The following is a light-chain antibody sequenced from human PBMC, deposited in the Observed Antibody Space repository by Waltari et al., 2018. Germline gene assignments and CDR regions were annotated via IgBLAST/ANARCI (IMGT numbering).Light chain of an antibody. Sequence: SYDLTQPLSVSVALGQTARITCGGNNIGGKNVHWYQQKPGQAPLLVIYRDNNRPSRIPERFAGSNSESTATLTSSRAQAADEADYYCQVWDSSTAVFGGGTQLTVL. CDR1: NIGGKN. CDR3: QVWDSSTAV. CDR2: RDN. V-gene: IGLV3-9*01. J-gene: IGLJ7*01.